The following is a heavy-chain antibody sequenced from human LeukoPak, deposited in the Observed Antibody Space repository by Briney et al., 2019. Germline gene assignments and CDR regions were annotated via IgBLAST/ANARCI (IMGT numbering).Heavy chain of an antibody. V-gene: IGHV3-23*01. Sequence: GGSLRLSCAASGFTFSTYAMSWVRQAPGKGLERVSAISSSGSGTYYADSVKGRFTISRDDSKNTLYLQLNSLRAEDSAVYYCAKDYSSGTTDYWGQGTLVTVSS. CDR1: GFTFSTYA. CDR3: AKDYSSGTTDY. J-gene: IGHJ4*02. D-gene: IGHD3-10*01. CDR2: ISSSGSGT.